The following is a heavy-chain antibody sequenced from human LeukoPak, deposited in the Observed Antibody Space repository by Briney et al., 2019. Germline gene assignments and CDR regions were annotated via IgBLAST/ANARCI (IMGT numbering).Heavy chain of an antibody. D-gene: IGHD3-22*01. CDR1: GYTFTDYR. CDR3: ATDWTAYDSSGYNWFDP. J-gene: IGHJ5*02. Sequence: ASVKVSCKXSGYTFTDYRMHWVQQAPGKGLEWMGLVDREDGETIYAEKFQGRVTMTADTSTDTAYMEMSSLRSEDTAVYYCATDWTAYDSSGYNWFDPWGQGTLVTVSS. V-gene: IGHV1-69-2*01. CDR2: VDREDGET.